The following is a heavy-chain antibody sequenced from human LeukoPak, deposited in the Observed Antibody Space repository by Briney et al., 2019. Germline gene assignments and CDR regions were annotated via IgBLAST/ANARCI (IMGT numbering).Heavy chain of an antibody. Sequence: GAPVKVSCKASGYTFTSYYMHWVRQAPGQGLEWMGIINPSGGSTSYAQKFQGRVTMTRDMSTSTVYMELSSLRSEDTAVYYCAREAAGIAVANDYWGQGTLVTVSS. CDR1: GYTFTSYY. CDR2: INPSGGST. V-gene: IGHV1-46*01. D-gene: IGHD6-19*01. J-gene: IGHJ4*02. CDR3: AREAAGIAVANDY.